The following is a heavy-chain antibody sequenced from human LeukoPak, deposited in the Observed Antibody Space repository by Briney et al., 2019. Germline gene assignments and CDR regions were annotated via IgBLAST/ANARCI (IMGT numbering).Heavy chain of an antibody. CDR3: ARDLSRKIGYYYDSSGLFDY. V-gene: IGHV4-61*02. CDR1: GGSISSGSYY. J-gene: IGHJ4*02. Sequence: PSETLSLTCTVSGGSISSGSYYWSWIRQPAGKGLEWIGRIYTSGSTNYNPSLKSRVTISVDTSKNQFSLKLSSVTAADTAVYYCARDLSRKIGYYYDSSGLFDYWGQGTLVTVSS. CDR2: IYTSGST. D-gene: IGHD3-22*01.